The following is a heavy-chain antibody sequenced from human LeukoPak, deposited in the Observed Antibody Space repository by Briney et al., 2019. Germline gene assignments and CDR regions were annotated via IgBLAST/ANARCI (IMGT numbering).Heavy chain of an antibody. CDR3: ATLGDTARTGDAFDI. CDR1: GYTFTDYY. Sequence: ASVKVSCKVSGYTFTDYYMHWVQQAPGKGLEWMGLVDPEDGETIYAEKFQGRVTITADTSTDTAYMELSSLRSEGTAVYYCATLGDTARTGDAFDIWGQGTVVTVSS. CDR2: VDPEDGET. J-gene: IGHJ3*02. V-gene: IGHV1-69-2*01. D-gene: IGHD5-18*01.